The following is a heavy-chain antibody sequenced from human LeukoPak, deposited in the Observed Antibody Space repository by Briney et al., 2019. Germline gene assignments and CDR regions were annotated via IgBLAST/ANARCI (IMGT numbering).Heavy chain of an antibody. CDR3: ARAGCGWVLTPCDAFDI. CDR1: GVSISSGHW. Sequence: PSGTLSLTCAVSGVSISSGHWWSWVRQPPGKGLEWIGEIYHSGSTNYNASLKSRVTISVDTSKNQFSLKLNPVTVADTAVYYCARAGCGWVLTPCDAFDIWGQGTMVTVSS. D-gene: IGHD2-15*01. V-gene: IGHV4-4*02. J-gene: IGHJ3*02. CDR2: IYHSGST.